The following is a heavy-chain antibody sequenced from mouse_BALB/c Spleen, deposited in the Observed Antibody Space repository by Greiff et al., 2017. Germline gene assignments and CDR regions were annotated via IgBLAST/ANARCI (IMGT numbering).Heavy chain of an antibody. J-gene: IGHJ2*01. CDR2: IDPANGNT. Sequence: VQLQQSGAELVKPGASVKLSCTASGFNIKDTYMHWVKQRPEQGLEWIGRIDPANGNTKYDPKFQGKATITADTSSNTAYLQISSLTSEDTAVYYCAREGVLRYYFAYWGQGTMLTVSA. V-gene: IGHV14-3*02. CDR1: GFNIKDTY. CDR3: AREGVLRYYFAY. D-gene: IGHD1-1*01.